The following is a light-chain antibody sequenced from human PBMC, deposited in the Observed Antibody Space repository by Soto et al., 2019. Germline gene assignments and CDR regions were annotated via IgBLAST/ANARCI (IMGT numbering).Light chain of an antibody. CDR3: QQRSTWT. CDR2: DAS. J-gene: IGKJ1*01. V-gene: IGKV3-11*01. CDR1: QCVSSY. Sequence: PGERATLSCRASQCVSSYLAWYQQKPGQGPRLLIHDASKRATDIPARFTGSGSGTDFTLTISSLEPEDFAVYFCQQRSTWTFGQGTKVEV.